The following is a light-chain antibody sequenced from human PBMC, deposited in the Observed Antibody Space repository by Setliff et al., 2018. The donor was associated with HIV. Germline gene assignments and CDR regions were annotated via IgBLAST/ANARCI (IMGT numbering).Light chain of an antibody. CDR3: SSYTSSSTYV. V-gene: IGLV2-14*02. CDR2: EVS. CDR1: SSDLGSYNL. J-gene: IGLJ1*01. Sequence: QSALAQPASVSGSPGQSITISCNGTSSDLGSYNLVSWYQEPPGKVPKLIIYEVSNRPSGVSNRFSGSKSGNTASLTISGLQAEDEADYFCSSYTSSSTYVFGAGTKVTVL.